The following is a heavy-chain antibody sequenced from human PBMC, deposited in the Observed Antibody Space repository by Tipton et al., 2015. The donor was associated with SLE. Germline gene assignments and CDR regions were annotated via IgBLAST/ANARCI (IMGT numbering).Heavy chain of an antibody. CDR2: IQSDGSIR. Sequence: SLRLSCAASGFSFSTYDMHWVRPTPGRGLEWVAFIQSDGSIRYYADSVKGRFSISRDNSKNTLYVQLNSLRLEDTALYYCARDTKANSGYDYYFDYWGQGTLVTVSS. V-gene: IGHV3-30*02. J-gene: IGHJ4*02. D-gene: IGHD5-12*01. CDR1: GFSFSTYD. CDR3: ARDTKANSGYDYYFDY.